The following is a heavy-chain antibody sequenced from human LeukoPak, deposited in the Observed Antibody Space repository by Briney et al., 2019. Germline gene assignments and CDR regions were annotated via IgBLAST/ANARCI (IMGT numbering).Heavy chain of an antibody. CDR3: ARDGVLMVYAIHY. CDR2: ISSSSSYI. V-gene: IGHV3-21*01. D-gene: IGHD2-8*01. J-gene: IGHJ4*02. Sequence: GGSLRLSCAASGFTFSTYEMSWVRQAPGKGLVWVSSISSSSSYIYYADSVKGRFTISRDNAKKSLYLQMNSLRAEDTAVYYCARDGVLMVYAIHYWGQGTLVTVSS. CDR1: GFTFSTYE.